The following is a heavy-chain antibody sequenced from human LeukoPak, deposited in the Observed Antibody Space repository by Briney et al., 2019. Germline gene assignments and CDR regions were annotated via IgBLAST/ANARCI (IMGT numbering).Heavy chain of an antibody. V-gene: IGHV4-38-2*02. D-gene: IGHD3-22*01. CDR2: IYHSGST. CDR1: GYSISSGYY. J-gene: IGHJ4*02. Sequence: SEXLSLTCTVSGYSISSGYYWGWIRQPPGKGLEWIGSIYHSGSTYYNPSLKSRVTISVDTSKNQFSLKLSSVTAADTAVYYCARGYDSSGYNYWGQGTLVTVSS. CDR3: ARGYDSSGYNY.